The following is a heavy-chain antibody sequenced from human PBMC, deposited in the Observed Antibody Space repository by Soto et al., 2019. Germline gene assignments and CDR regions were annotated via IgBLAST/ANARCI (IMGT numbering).Heavy chain of an antibody. CDR2: INHSGST. J-gene: IGHJ6*02. V-gene: IGHV4-34*01. CDR1: GGSISSYY. CDR3: ACIFSGGYGYGFYYYGMDV. D-gene: IGHD5-18*01. Sequence: PSETLSLTCTVAGGSISSYYWSWIRQPPGKGLEWIGEINHSGSTNYNPSLKSRVTISVDTSKNQFSLKLSSVTAADTAVYYCACIFSGGYGYGFYYYGMDVWGQGTTVTVSS.